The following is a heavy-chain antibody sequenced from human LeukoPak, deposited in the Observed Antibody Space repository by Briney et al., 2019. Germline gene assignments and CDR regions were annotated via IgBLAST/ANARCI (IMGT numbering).Heavy chain of an antibody. D-gene: IGHD2-15*01. J-gene: IGHJ3*01. CDR1: GYTFTDYY. CDR2: INPNSGGT. CDR3: ARRESATLMF. V-gene: IGHV1-2*02. Sequence: ASVKVSCKASGYTFTDYYMHWVRQAPGQGLEWMGWINPNSGGTNSAQRFQGRVTMTRDTSITTAYMELSSLRSDDTAVYYCARRESATLMFWGQGTMVTVSS.